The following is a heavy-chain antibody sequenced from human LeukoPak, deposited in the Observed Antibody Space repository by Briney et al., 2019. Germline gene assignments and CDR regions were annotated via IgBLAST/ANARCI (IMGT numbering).Heavy chain of an antibody. CDR2: IYYSGST. Sequence: SETLSLTCTVSGGSISSYYWSWIRQPPGKGLEWIGYIYYSGSTNYNPSLKSRVTISVDTSKNQFSLKLSSVTAADTAVYYCARHQWYRRMTYYYYGMDVWGQGTTVTVSS. J-gene: IGHJ6*02. V-gene: IGHV4-59*08. CDR3: ARHQWYRRMTYYYYGMDV. CDR1: GGSISSYY. D-gene: IGHD2-15*01.